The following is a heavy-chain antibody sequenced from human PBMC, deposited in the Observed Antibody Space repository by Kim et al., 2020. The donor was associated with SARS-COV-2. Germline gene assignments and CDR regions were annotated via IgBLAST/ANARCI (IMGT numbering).Heavy chain of an antibody. CDR1: GGSISSGGYY. CDR2: IYYSGST. V-gene: IGHV4-31*03. J-gene: IGHJ6*02. CDR3: ARDSVRFLEWLSSRPYYYYGMDV. D-gene: IGHD3-3*01. Sequence: SETLSLTCTVSGGSISSGGYYWSWIRQHPGKGLEWIGYIYYSGSTYYNPSLKSRVTISVDTSKNQFSLKLSSVTAADTAVYYCARDSVRFLEWLSSRPYYYYGMDVWGQGTTVTVSS.